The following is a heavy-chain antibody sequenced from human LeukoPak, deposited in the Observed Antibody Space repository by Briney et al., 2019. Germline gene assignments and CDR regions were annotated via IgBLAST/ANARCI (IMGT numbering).Heavy chain of an antibody. D-gene: IGHD5-24*01. V-gene: IGHV3-33*08. CDR1: GFSFSDYT. J-gene: IGHJ4*02. Sequence: TGGSLRLSCVASGFSFSDYTMTWVRQAPGKGLEWVALIRNDGSNKYYADSVEGRFTISRDNSKDTLYLQMNSLRVEDTAVYYCARDRGWLQFLDSWGQGTLVTVSS. CDR2: IRNDGSNK. CDR3: ARDRGWLQFLDS.